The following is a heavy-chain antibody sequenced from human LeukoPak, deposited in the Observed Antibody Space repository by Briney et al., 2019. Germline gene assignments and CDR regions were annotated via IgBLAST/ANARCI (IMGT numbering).Heavy chain of an antibody. Sequence: SRVTISVDASKNQFSLKLSSVTAADTAVYYCARVPYYYNSSGAYWGQGTLVTVSS. J-gene: IGHJ4*02. V-gene: IGHV4-59*01. D-gene: IGHD3-22*01. CDR3: ARVPYYYNSSGAY.